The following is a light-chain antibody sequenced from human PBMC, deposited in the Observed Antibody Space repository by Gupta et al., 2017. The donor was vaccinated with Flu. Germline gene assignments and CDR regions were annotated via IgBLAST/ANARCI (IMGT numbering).Light chain of an antibody. CDR3: QSADSSGNYI. J-gene: IGLJ1*01. CDR1: ALPKQY. V-gene: IGLV3-25*03. CDR2: KDS. Sequence: SGDALPKQYTYWYQQKPGQAPVLVIYKDSERPSGIPERFSGSSSGTTVTLTISGVQAEDEADYYCQSADSSGNYIFGTGTKVTVL.